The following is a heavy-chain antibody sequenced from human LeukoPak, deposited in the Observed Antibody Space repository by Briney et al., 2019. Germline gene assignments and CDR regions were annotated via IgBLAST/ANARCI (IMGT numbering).Heavy chain of an antibody. CDR2: INPNSGGT. D-gene: IGHD6-13*01. CDR3: ARQGSSWYGEVYYYYMDV. CDR1: GGTFSSYA. V-gene: IGHV1-2*02. J-gene: IGHJ6*03. Sequence: GASVKVSCKASGGTFSSYAISWVRQAPGQGLEWMGWINPNSGGTNYAQKFQGRVTMTRDTSISTAYMELSRLRSDDTAVYYCARQGSSWYGEVYYYYMDVWGKGTTVTISS.